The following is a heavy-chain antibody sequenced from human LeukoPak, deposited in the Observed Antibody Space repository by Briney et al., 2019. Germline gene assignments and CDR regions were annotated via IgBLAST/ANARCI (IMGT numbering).Heavy chain of an antibody. V-gene: IGHV4-30-2*01. J-gene: IGHJ4*02. CDR2: IFHTGHT. Sequence: SQTLSLTCAVSGGSISSGDFPWSWIRQPPGKGLEWIGYIFHTGHTSYNPSLKSRVTISVDMSKNHLSLRLTSVTAADTAVYYCARGFYGAGSHFDYWGQGTLVIVSS. CDR1: GGSISSGDFP. D-gene: IGHD3-10*01. CDR3: ARGFYGAGSHFDY.